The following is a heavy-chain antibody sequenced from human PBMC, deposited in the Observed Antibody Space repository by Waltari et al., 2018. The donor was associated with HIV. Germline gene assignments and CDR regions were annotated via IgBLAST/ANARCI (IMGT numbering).Heavy chain of an antibody. Sequence: EVQLVESGGGLVKPVGSLRLSCAASGFTFGNAWMPWVRQAPGKGLEWVGRIKSETDGGKKDYAAPVKGRFTISRDDSKNTLYLQMNSLKHEDTAVYYCTTDPPPYYYDTSGEGYWGQGTLVTVSS. D-gene: IGHD3-22*01. CDR1: GFTFGNAW. J-gene: IGHJ4*02. CDR2: IKSETDGGKK. CDR3: TTDPPPYYYDTSGEGY. V-gene: IGHV3-15*01.